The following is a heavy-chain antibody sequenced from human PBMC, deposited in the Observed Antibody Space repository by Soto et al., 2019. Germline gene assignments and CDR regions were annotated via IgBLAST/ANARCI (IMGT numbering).Heavy chain of an antibody. V-gene: IGHV4-31*03. CDR2: IYYSGST. J-gene: IGHJ4*02. Sequence: QVQLQESGPGLVKPSQTLSRTCTVSGGSISSGGYYWSWIRQHPGKGLEWIGYIYYSGSTYYNPSLKSRVTISVDTSKNQFSLKLSSVTAADTAVYYCARVGPERNYYDSGHWGQGTLVTVSS. CDR3: ARVGPERNYYDSGH. D-gene: IGHD3-22*01. CDR1: GGSISSGGYY.